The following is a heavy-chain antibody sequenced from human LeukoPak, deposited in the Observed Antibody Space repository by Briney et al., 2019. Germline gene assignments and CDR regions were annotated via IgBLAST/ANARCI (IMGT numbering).Heavy chain of an antibody. D-gene: IGHD3-22*01. CDR3: APPAKGYYDSSGYYLEY. Sequence: GGSLRLSCAASGFTFSSYAMSWVRQAPGKGLEWVSAISGSGGSTYHADSVKGRFTISRDNSKNTLYLQMNSLRAEDTAVYYCAPPAKGYYDSSGYYLEYWGQGTLVTVSS. CDR2: ISGSGGST. CDR1: GFTFSSYA. V-gene: IGHV3-23*01. J-gene: IGHJ4*02.